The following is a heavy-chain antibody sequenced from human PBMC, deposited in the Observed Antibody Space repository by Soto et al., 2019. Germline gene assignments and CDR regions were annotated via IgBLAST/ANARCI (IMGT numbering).Heavy chain of an antibody. Sequence: QVQLVQSGAEVKKPGASVKVSCKASGYTFTRYDINWVRQATGQGLEWMGWMNPNSGNTGYAQKFQGRVSMTRNTSISTAYMELSSLRSEDTAVYYCARGSHSSSCLPHDYWGQGTLVTVSS. D-gene: IGHD6-13*01. J-gene: IGHJ4*02. CDR3: ARGSHSSSCLPHDY. CDR2: MNPNSGNT. V-gene: IGHV1-8*01. CDR1: GYTFTRYD.